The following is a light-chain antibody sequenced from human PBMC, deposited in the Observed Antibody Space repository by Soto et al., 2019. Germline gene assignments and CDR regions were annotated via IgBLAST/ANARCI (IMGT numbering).Light chain of an antibody. V-gene: IGLV3-21*04. CDR1: NIGSKR. J-gene: IGLJ1*01. Sequence: SYELTEPPSVSVAPEKTARLTCGGDNIGSKRVHWYRQKPGQAPVLVIYYDSDRPSGIPERFSGSNSGNTATLTINRVEAGDEADYYCQVWDITTDHYVFGTGTKLTVL. CDR2: YDS. CDR3: QVWDITTDHYV.